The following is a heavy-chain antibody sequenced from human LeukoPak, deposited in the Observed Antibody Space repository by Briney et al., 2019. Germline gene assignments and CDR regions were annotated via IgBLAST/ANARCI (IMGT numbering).Heavy chain of an antibody. CDR3: ARDREGDGYNFYFYYYYGMDV. CDR2: ISGSGGST. Sequence: SGGSLRLSCAASGFTFSSYAMSWVRQAPGKGLEWVSAISGSGGSTYYADSVKGRFTISRDNAKNSLYLQMNSLRAEDTAVYYCARDREGDGYNFYFYYYYGMDVWGQGTTVTVSS. CDR1: GFTFSSYA. D-gene: IGHD5-24*01. V-gene: IGHV3-23*01. J-gene: IGHJ6*02.